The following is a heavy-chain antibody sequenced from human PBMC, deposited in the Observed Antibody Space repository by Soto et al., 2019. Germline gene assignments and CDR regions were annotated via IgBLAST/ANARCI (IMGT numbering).Heavy chain of an antibody. CDR1: GFTFSSYA. V-gene: IGHV3-23*01. Sequence: EVKLLESGGGLVQPGGSLRLSCAASGFTFSSYAMSWVRQAPGMGLESVSAISGSGGSTYYGDSVKGRFTISRDNSKHPLYLQMTSLRAEDTAVYYCAKDSRLLRYFDWFFDYWGQGTLVTVSS. J-gene: IGHJ4*02. CDR3: AKDSRLLRYFDWFFDY. D-gene: IGHD3-9*01. CDR2: ISGSGGST.